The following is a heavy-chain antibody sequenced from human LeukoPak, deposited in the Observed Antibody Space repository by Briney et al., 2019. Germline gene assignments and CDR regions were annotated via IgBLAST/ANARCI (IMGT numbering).Heavy chain of an antibody. CDR2: INPSGGTT. J-gene: IGHJ5*02. D-gene: IGHD6-19*01. V-gene: IGHV1-46*04. Sequence: ASVKVSCKASGYTLTRYYMHWVRQAPGQGLEWMGIINPSGGTTSYAQKLQGRVTMTRDTSTTTVYMELSSLRFEDTAVYYCARGKEGSGWYGGWFDPWGQGTLVTVSS. CDR3: ARGKEGSGWYGGWFDP. CDR1: GYTLTRYY.